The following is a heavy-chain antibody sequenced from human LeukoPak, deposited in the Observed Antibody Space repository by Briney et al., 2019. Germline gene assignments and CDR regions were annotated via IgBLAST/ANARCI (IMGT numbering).Heavy chain of an antibody. Sequence: SQTLSLTCTVSGGSVSSGGYYWSWIRQHPGKGLEWIGYIYYSGSTYYNPSLKSRVTISVDTSKNQFSLKLSSVTAADTAVYYCARAAGGYWRDFDYWGQGTLVTVSS. CDR3: ARAAGGYWRDFDY. CDR2: IYYSGST. D-gene: IGHD3-10*01. J-gene: IGHJ4*02. CDR1: GGSVSSGGYY. V-gene: IGHV4-31*03.